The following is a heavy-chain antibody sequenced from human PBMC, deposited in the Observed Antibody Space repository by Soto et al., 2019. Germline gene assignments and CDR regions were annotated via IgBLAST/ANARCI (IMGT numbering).Heavy chain of an antibody. Sequence: QVQLVQSGAEVKKPGASVKISCETSGYTFVSYAIHWVRQAPGQSLEWMGWINPSNGNTKYSERFQGRVTITRDTSATTAHRDLSSLTSDDTAVDDCARRGGGVSASDAWGQGTLVTVS. CDR2: INPSNGNT. D-gene: IGHD2-8*01. J-gene: IGHJ5*02. CDR3: ARRGGGVSASDA. CDR1: GYTFVSYA. V-gene: IGHV1-3*01.